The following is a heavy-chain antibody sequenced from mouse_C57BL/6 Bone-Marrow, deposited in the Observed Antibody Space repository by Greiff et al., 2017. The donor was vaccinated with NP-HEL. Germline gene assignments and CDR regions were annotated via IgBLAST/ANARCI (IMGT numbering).Heavy chain of an antibody. Sequence: QVQLKQPGAELVKPGASVKMSCKASGYTFTSYWITWVKQRPGQGLEWIGDIYPGSGSTNYNEKFKSKATLTVDTSSSTAYMQLSSLTSEDSAVYYCARRLLRYQAWFAYWGQGTLVTVSA. CDR2: IYPGSGST. CDR1: GYTFTSYW. J-gene: IGHJ3*01. D-gene: IGHD1-1*01. CDR3: ARRLLRYQAWFAY. V-gene: IGHV1-55*01.